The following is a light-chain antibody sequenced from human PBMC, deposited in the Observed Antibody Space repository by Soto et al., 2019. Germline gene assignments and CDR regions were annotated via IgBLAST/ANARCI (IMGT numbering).Light chain of an antibody. Sequence: SYELTQPPSVSVAPGKTATITCGGNSIGSKSVHVYWQMPRPAPVLVISYDSDRPPAIPERFSGSNSGNTATLTLSRVEPGDEADYYCQLWETYSGHQAIFGAGTKVTVL. CDR2: YDS. J-gene: IGLJ2*01. V-gene: IGLV3-21*01. CDR1: SIGSKS. CDR3: QLWETYSGHQAI.